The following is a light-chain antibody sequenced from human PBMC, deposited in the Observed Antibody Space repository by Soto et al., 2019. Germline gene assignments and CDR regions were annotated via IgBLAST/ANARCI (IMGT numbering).Light chain of an antibody. CDR3: SSYTSSSLHV. Sequence: QSALTQPASVSGSPGKSITISCTGTSSDVGGYNYVSWYQQHPGKAPKLMIYDVSNRPSGVSNRFSGSKSGNTASLTISGLQADDEADYYCSSYTSSSLHVFGTGTKLTVL. V-gene: IGLV2-14*03. CDR2: DVS. CDR1: SSDVGGYNY. J-gene: IGLJ1*01.